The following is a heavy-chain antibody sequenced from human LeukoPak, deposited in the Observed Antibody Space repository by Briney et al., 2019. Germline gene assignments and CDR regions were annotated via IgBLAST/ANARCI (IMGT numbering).Heavy chain of an antibody. V-gene: IGHV5-51*01. CDR2: IYPGDSDT. D-gene: IGHD3-10*01. Sequence: GESLKISCKGSGYSFTDYWIGWVRQMPGKGLEWMGIIYPGDSDTRYSPSFQGQVTISADKSISTAYLQWSSLEASDTAMYYCARQSRDGSKNRGYYFDYWGQGTLVTVSS. CDR3: ARQSRDGSKNRGYYFDY. CDR1: GYSFTDYW. J-gene: IGHJ4*02.